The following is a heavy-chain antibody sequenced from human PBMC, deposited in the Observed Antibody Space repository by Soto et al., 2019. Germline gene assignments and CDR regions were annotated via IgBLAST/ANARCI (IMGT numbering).Heavy chain of an antibody. J-gene: IGHJ5*02. CDR2: ISYDGSNK. Sequence: GGSLRLSCAASGFTFSSYGMHWVRQALGKGLEWVAVISYDGSNKYYADSVKGRFTISRDNSKNTLYLQMNSLRAEDTAVYYCATQEVGGSYVYTFDPWGQGT. V-gene: IGHV3-30*03. CDR3: ATQEVGGSYVYTFDP. CDR1: GFTFSSYG. D-gene: IGHD1-26*01.